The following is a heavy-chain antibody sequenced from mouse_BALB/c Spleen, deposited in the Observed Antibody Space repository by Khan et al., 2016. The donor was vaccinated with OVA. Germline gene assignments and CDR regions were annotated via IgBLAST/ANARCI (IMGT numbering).Heavy chain of an antibody. V-gene: IGHV1S56*01. J-gene: IGHJ4*01. CDR3: ARSRGNYAMDY. CDR2: IYPGNVNT. CDR1: GYTFTSYY. Sequence: QVQLQQSGPDLVNPGASVRISCKASGYTFTSYYIHWVKQRPGQGLEWIGWIYPGNVNTQYNEKFKGKATLTADKSSNTAYMQLSRLTSEDSAVYFCARSRGNYAMDYWGQGTSVTVSS. D-gene: IGHD1-1*02.